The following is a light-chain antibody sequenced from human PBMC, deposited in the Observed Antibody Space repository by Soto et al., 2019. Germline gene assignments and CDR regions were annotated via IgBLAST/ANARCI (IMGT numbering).Light chain of an antibody. CDR2: AAS. Sequence: DIQLTQSPSFLSASVGDRVTITCRASQGIASYLVWYQQKPGKAPKLLIYAASTLQSGVPSRFSGGGSGTEFTLTISSLQPEDFATYYCQQLNSYPITFGPGTKVDIK. J-gene: IGKJ3*01. CDR3: QQLNSYPIT. V-gene: IGKV1-9*01. CDR1: QGIASY.